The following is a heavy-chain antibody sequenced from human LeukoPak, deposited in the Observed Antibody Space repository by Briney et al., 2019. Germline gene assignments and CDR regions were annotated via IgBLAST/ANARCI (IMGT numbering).Heavy chain of an antibody. CDR2: IYYSGST. V-gene: IGHV4-59*01. Sequence: SETLSLTCTVSGGSISSYYWSWIRQPPGKGLEWIGYIYYSGSTNYNPSLKSRVTISVDTSKNQLSLKLSSVTAADTAVYYCARAARYFDLWGRGTLVTVSS. CDR1: GGSISSYY. CDR3: ARAARYFDL. J-gene: IGHJ2*01.